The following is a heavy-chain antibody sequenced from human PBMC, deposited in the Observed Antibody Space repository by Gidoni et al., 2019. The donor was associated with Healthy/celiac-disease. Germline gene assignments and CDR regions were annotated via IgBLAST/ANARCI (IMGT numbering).Heavy chain of an antibody. V-gene: IGHV3-30-3*01. J-gene: IGHJ4*02. Sequence: QVQLVESGGGVVQPGRSLRLSCAASGFTFSSYAMHWVRQAPGKGLEWVAVISYDGSNKYYADSVKGRFTISRDNSKNTLYLQMNSLRAEDTAVYYWARDGPPTMVRGVMGYWGQGTLVTVSS. CDR2: ISYDGSNK. CDR1: GFTFSSYA. D-gene: IGHD3-10*01. CDR3: ARDGPPTMVRGVMGY.